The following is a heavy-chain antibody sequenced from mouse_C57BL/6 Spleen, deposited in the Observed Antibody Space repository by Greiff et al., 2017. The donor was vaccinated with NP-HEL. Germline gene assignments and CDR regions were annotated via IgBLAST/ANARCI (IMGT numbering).Heavy chain of an antibody. CDR3: ARSGDYDGMDY. V-gene: IGHV1-54*01. CDR1: GYAFTNYL. Sequence: VQLQQSGAELVRPGTSVKVSCKASGYAFTNYLIEWVKQRPGQGLEWIGVINPGSGGTNYNEKFKGKATLTADISSSTAYMQLSSLTSEDSAVYFCARSGDYDGMDYWGQGASVTVSS. D-gene: IGHD2-4*01. CDR2: INPGSGGT. J-gene: IGHJ4*01.